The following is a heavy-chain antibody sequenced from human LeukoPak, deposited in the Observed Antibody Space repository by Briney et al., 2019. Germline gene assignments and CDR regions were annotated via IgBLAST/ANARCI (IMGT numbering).Heavy chain of an antibody. CDR2: ISSSSSYT. V-gene: IGHV3-11*06. CDR3: ARVLATGGVTYYFDY. CDR1: GFTFSDYY. Sequence: GGSLRLSCAASGFTFSDYYMSWIRQAPGKGLEWVSYISSSSSYTNYADSVKGRFTISRDNAKNSLFLQMNSLRAEDTAVYYCARVLATGGVTYYFDYWGQGTPVTVSS. D-gene: IGHD5-12*01. J-gene: IGHJ4*02.